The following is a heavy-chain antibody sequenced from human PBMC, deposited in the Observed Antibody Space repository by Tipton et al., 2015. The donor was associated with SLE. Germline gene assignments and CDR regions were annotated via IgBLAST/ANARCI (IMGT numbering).Heavy chain of an antibody. V-gene: IGHV4-39*07. D-gene: IGHD3-16*01. J-gene: IGHJ4*02. CDR2: INHSGST. Sequence: TLSLTCTVSGGSISSSSYYWGWIRQPPGKGLEWIGEINHSGSTNYNPSLKSRVTISVDTSKNQFSLKLSSVTAADTAVYYCARGLVGGGGFDYWGQGTLVTVSS. CDR1: GGSISSSSYY. CDR3: ARGLVGGGGFDY.